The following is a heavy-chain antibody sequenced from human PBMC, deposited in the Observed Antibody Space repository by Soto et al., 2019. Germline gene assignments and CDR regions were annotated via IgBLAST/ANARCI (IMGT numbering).Heavy chain of an antibody. Sequence: GGSLRLSCSASGFTFSSYSMNWVRQAPGKGLEWVSSISSSSSYIYYADSVKGRFTISRDNAKNSLYLQMNSLRAEDTAVYYCAREAQDAFDIWGQGTMVTVSS. CDR2: ISSSSSYI. V-gene: IGHV3-21*01. CDR1: GFTFSSYS. J-gene: IGHJ3*02. CDR3: AREAQDAFDI.